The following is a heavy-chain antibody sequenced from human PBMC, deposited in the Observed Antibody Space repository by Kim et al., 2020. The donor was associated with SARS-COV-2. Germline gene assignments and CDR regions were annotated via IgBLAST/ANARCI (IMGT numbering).Heavy chain of an antibody. D-gene: IGHD6-13*01. CDR2: IYYSGST. CDR3: ARKGGAAGFDAFDI. J-gene: IGHJ3*02. CDR1: GYSISSSNW. V-gene: IGHV4-28*01. Sequence: SETLSLTCAVSGYSISSSNWWGWIRQPPGKGLEWIGYIYYSGSTYYNPSLKSRVTMSVDTSKNQFSLKLSSVTAVDTAVYYCARKGGAAGFDAFDIWGQGTMVTVSS.